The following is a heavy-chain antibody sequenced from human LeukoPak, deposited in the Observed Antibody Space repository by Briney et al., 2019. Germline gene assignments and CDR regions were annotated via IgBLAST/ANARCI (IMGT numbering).Heavy chain of an antibody. CDR1: GGSFSGYY. Sequence: SETLSLTCAAYGGSFSGYYWSWIRQPPGKGLEWIGEINHSGSTNYNPSLKSRVTISVDTSKNQFSLKLSSVTAADTAVYYCATSMGGTTVGGTFDYWGQGTLVTVSS. CDR3: ATSMGGTTVGGTFDY. V-gene: IGHV4-34*01. D-gene: IGHD4-23*01. CDR2: INHSGST. J-gene: IGHJ4*02.